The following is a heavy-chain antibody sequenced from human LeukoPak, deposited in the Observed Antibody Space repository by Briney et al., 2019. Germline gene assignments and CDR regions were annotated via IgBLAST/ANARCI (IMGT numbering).Heavy chain of an antibody. CDR3: ARDGGDYDTGNWFDP. J-gene: IGHJ5*02. CDR2: VYYTGST. CDR1: GGSISSYY. V-gene: IGHV4-59*01. D-gene: IGHD4-17*01. Sequence: SETLSLTCTVSGGSISSYYWSWVRQPPGKGLEWIGFVYYTGSTNYSPSLKSRVTISVDTSKNQFSLKLRSVTAADTAVYYCARDGGDYDTGNWFDPWGQGTLVTVSS.